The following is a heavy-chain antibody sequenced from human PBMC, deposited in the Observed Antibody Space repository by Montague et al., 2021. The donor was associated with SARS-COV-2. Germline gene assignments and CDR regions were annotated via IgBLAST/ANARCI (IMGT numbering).Heavy chain of an antibody. Sequence: SLRLSCAASGFTFSSYAMHWVRQAPGKGLEWVAVISYDGSNKYYADSVKGRFTISRDNSKNTLYLQMDSLRAEDTAVYYCARDEVDIAVVPAADTGYYYYGMDVWGQGTTVTVSS. CDR3: ARDEVDIAVVPAADTGYYYYGMDV. CDR1: GFTFSSYA. D-gene: IGHD2-2*03. J-gene: IGHJ6*02. V-gene: IGHV3-30-3*01. CDR2: ISYDGSNK.